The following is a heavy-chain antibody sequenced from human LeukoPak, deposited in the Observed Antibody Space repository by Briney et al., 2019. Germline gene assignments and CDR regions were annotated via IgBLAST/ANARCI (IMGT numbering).Heavy chain of an antibody. V-gene: IGHV2-26*01. J-gene: IGHJ4*02. CDR3: ARIQRYYDSSGYFRFDY. D-gene: IGHD3-22*01. CDR1: GFSLSNARMG. CDR2: IFSDDEK. Sequence: ESGPTLVNPTETLTLTCTVSGFSLSNARMGVSWIRQPPGKALEWLAHIFSDDEKSYSTSLKSRLTISKDTSKSQVVLTMTNMDPVDTATYYCARIQRYYDSSGYFRFDYWGQRTLVTVSS.